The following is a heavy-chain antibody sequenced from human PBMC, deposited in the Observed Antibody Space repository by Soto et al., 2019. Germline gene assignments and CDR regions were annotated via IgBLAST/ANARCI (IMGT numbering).Heavy chain of an antibody. CDR3: ARDLGSSWYSSYYYGMDV. J-gene: IGHJ6*02. CDR1: GGSISSYY. V-gene: IGHV4-59*01. Sequence: PSETLSLTCTVSGGSISSYYWSWIRQPPGKGLEWIGYIYYSGSTNYNPSLKSRVTMTRDTSISTAYMELSRLRSDDTAVYYCARDLGSSWYSSYYYGMDVWGQGTTVTVSS. D-gene: IGHD6-13*01. CDR2: IYYSGST.